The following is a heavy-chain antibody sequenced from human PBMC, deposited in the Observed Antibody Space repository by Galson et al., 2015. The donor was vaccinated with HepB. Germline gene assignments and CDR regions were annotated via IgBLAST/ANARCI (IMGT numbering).Heavy chain of an antibody. J-gene: IGHJ4*02. Sequence: SLRLSCAASGFTFSDYGVHWVRQAPGKGLEWVALISYDGNTKYYADSVNGRFTISRDNSKNTLYLQMSSLRAEDTAVYYCAKDYYDTSGLSDYWGQGTLVTVSS. CDR3: AKDYYDTSGLSDY. V-gene: IGHV3-30*18. CDR2: ISYDGNTK. D-gene: IGHD3-22*01. CDR1: GFTFSDYG.